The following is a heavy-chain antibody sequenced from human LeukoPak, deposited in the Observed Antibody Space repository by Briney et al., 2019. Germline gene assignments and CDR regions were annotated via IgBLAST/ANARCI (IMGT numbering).Heavy chain of an antibody. J-gene: IGHJ4*02. D-gene: IGHD3-10*01. Sequence: ASVKVSCKASGHTFTGDYVHWVRRAPGQGLEWMAWINPNNGDTNSAQKFQGRVTITRDTSISTVYMELSRLTSDDTAVYYCAREASGSYYSFFLDYWGQGTLVAVSS. CDR2: INPNNGDT. CDR1: GHTFTGDY. CDR3: AREASGSYYSFFLDY. V-gene: IGHV1-2*02.